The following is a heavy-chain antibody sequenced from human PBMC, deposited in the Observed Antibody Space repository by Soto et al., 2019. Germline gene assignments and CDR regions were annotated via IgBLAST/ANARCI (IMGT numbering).Heavy chain of an antibody. J-gene: IGHJ5*02. D-gene: IGHD1-26*01. CDR1: GFISDDYA. CDR2: ISRDGGTV. Sequence: EEQLVESGGGLVQPGRSLRLSCVASGFISDDYAMHWVRQSPGKGLEWVSGISRDGGTVAYADSVKGRFTITSDKAKDSLYLQMNSLRAEDTALYYCVKYIRSRHKEWELHLWVQGTLVTVSS. CDR3: VKYIRSRHKEWELHL. V-gene: IGHV3-9*02.